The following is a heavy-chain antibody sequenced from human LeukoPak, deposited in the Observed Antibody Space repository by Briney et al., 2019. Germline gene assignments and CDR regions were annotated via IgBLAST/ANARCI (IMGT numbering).Heavy chain of an antibody. Sequence: SETLSLTCTVSGGSISSSSYYWGWIRQTPGEGLEWIGGIYYSGSTYYNPSLKSRVTISVDTSKNQFSLKLSSVTAADTAVYYCARVTLAGTPDYFDYWGQGTLVTVSS. CDR2: IYYSGST. CDR3: ARVTLAGTPDYFDY. J-gene: IGHJ4*02. CDR1: GGSISSSSYY. V-gene: IGHV4-39*01. D-gene: IGHD6-13*01.